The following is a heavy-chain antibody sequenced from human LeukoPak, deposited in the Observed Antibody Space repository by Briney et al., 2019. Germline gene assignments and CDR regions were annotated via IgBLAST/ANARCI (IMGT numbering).Heavy chain of an antibody. CDR2: ISDSGGST. V-gene: IGHV3-23*01. J-gene: IGHJ4*02. D-gene: IGHD3-22*01. CDR1: GFTFSSYA. Sequence: PGGSLRLSCAASGFTFSSYAMSWVRQAPGKGLEWVSAISDSGGSTYYADSVKGRFTISRDNSKNTLYLQMNSLRAEDTAVYYCAKDINDLSPYYDSSGYYNYWGQGTLVTVSS. CDR3: AKDINDLSPYYDSSGYYNY.